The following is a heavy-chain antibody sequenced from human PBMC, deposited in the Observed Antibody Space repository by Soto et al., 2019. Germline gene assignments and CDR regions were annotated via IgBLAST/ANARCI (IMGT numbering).Heavy chain of an antibody. V-gene: IGHV4-39*01. J-gene: IGHJ2*01. CDR2: ISFGVTT. CDR1: GGSISSSDYY. Sequence: QVHLQESGPGLVKPSETLSLTCSVSGGSISSSDYYWGWVRQPPGKGLEWIGSISFGVTTYYSPSLRSRLTISTDTSNNQFSLKLSSVTAADTAVYYCATSSVSRLLNHWYFDLWGRGTLVTASS. CDR3: ATSSVSRLLNHWYFDL.